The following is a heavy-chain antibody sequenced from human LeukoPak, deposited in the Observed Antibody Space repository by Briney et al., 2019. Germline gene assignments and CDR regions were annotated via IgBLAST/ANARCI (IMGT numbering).Heavy chain of an antibody. CDR1: GYTFTSYY. CDR3: ARDGLDWAAGHSDAFDI. V-gene: IGHV1-46*01. Sequence: ASVKVSCKASGYTFTSYYMHWVRQAPGQGLEWMGIINPSGGSTSYAQKFQGRVTITRDTSASTAYMELSSLRSEDTAVYYCARDGLDWAAGHSDAFDIWGQGTMVTVSS. J-gene: IGHJ3*02. D-gene: IGHD6-13*01. CDR2: INPSGGST.